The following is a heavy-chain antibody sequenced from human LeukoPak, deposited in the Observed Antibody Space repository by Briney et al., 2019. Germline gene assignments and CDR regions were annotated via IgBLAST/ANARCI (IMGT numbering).Heavy chain of an antibody. D-gene: IGHD3-22*01. CDR2: IIPIFGTA. CDR3: ARGRWYYDSSGQFDY. Sequence: SVKVSCEASGGTFSSYAISWVRQAPGQGLEWMGGIIPIFGTANYAQKFQGRVTITTDESTSTAYMELSSLRSEDTAVYYCARGRWYYDSSGQFDYWGQGTLVTVSS. V-gene: IGHV1-69*05. CDR1: GGTFSSYA. J-gene: IGHJ4*02.